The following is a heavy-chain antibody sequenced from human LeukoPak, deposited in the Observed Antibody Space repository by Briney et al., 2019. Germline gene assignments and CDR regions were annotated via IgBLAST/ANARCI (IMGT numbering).Heavy chain of an antibody. D-gene: IGHD3-22*01. CDR2: IYYSGST. Sequence: SETLSLTCTVSGGSISGYYWSWIRQPPGKGLEWIGHIYYSGSTNYNPSLKSRVTMSVDTSKNQFSLKLSSVTAADTAVYYCAKQDYETCCYFPYYFYYWGQGTLVTVPS. J-gene: IGHJ4*01. CDR1: GGSISGYY. V-gene: IGHV4-59*08. CDR3: AKQDYETCCYFPYYFYY.